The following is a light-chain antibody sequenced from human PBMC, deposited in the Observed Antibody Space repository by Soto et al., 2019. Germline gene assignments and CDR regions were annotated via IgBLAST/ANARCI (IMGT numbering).Light chain of an antibody. J-gene: IGKJ3*01. Sequence: DMQMTQSPSSLSASVGDRVTITCRASQSINKNLNWFQQKPGKAPKLLIYGASNLHSEVPSRFSGSGSGTDFNLTISSLQPEDFATYDCQRSYSRSTSAFGPGTKVDIK. CDR1: QSINKN. CDR2: GAS. V-gene: IGKV1-39*01. CDR3: QRSYSRSTSA.